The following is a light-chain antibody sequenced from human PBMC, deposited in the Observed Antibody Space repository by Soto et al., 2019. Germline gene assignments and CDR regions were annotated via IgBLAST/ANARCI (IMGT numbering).Light chain of an antibody. CDR2: GAS. V-gene: IGKV3-20*01. Sequence: EFVLTQSPGTLSLSPGERATLSCRASQSVSGSYLAWYQQKPGQAPRLLIYGASSRATGIPDRFSGSGSGXXFXXXINRLEPEDFAVYYCQQYGTSRTFGQGTKVDIK. CDR3: QQYGTSRT. CDR1: QSVSGSY. J-gene: IGKJ1*01.